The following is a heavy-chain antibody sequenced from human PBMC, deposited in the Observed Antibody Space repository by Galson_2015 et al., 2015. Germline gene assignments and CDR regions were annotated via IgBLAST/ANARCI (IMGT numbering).Heavy chain of an antibody. J-gene: IGHJ4*02. V-gene: IGHV3-23*01. D-gene: IGHD2-21*02. CDR2: LSHTGSSI. Sequence: SLRLSCAASGFTFSSSAMNWVRQAPGKGLEWVSALSHTGSSIYYADSVKGRFTISRDNSKNTLYLHLNSLRADDTAVYYCAKDRLAVVMSAIDDWGQGTQVTVSS. CDR1: GFTFSSSA. CDR3: AKDRLAVVMSAIDD.